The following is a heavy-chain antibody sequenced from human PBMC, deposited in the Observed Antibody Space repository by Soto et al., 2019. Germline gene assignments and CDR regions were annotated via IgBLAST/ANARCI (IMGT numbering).Heavy chain of an antibody. V-gene: IGHV4-31*03. CDR3: ARAAHYSSPFRWFGP. CDR1: GGSISSGGYY. J-gene: IGHJ5*02. CDR2: IYYSGST. Sequence: QVQLQESGPGLVKPSQTLSLTCTVSGGSISSGGYYWSWIRQHPGKGLEWIGYIYYSGSTYYNPSLKGRVRISVDTSRNQSSLKLSSVTAAYTAVYYCARAAHYSSPFRWFGPWGQGTLVTVSS. D-gene: IGHD6-13*01.